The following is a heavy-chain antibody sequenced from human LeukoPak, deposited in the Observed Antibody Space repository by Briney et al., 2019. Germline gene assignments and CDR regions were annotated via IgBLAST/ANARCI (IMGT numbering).Heavy chain of an antibody. CDR2: MNSNSGNT. J-gene: IGHJ6*03. CDR1: GYTFTSYY. CDR3: ARGFSYAPEWLFNYYYYYYMDV. D-gene: IGHD3-3*01. Sequence: ASLKVSCRAAGYTFTSYYSNGVGQDTGQGREGLGWMNSNSGNTGYAPKFQGTVTMPRNTSISTAYMELSSLRSDDTAVYYCARGFSYAPEWLFNYYYYYYMDVWGKGTTVTVSS. V-gene: IGHV1-8*01.